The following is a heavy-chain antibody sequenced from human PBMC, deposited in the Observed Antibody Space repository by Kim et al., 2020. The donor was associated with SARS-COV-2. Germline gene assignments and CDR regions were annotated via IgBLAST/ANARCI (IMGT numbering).Heavy chain of an antibody. Sequence: SQTLSLTCAISGDSVSSNSIACNWIRQSPSRGLEWLGRTYYRSKWYNDYSPSVKGRITISPDTSKNHFYLQLNSVSPEDTAVYYCARGYAFDSWGPGTLVTVSS. V-gene: IGHV6-1*01. CDR2: TYYRSKWYN. CDR1: GDSVSSNSIA. J-gene: IGHJ3*02. CDR3: ARGYAFDS.